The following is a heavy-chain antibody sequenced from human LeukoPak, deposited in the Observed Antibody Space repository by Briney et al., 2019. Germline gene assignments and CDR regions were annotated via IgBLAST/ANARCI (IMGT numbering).Heavy chain of an antibody. V-gene: IGHV4-59*01. CDR1: GGSISSYY. D-gene: IGHD3-3*01. J-gene: IGHJ6*02. CDR3: ARVPRQDFWSGYYYYYGMDV. CDR2: IYYSGST. Sequence: SETLSLTCTVSGGSISSYYWSWIRQPPGKGLEWIGYIYYSGSTNYNPSLKSRVTISVDTSKNQFSLKLSSVTAADTAVYYCARVPRQDFWSGYYYYYGMDVWGQGTTVTVSS.